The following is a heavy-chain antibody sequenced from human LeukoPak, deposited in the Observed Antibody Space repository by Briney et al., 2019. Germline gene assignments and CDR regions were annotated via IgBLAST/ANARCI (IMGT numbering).Heavy chain of an antibody. CDR3: ARDREGSSFAFDI. CDR2: IYHSGST. V-gene: IGHV4-38-2*02. Sequence: PSETLSLTCTVSGYSISSGYYWGWIRQPPGKGLEWIGSIYHSGSTYYNPSLKSRVTISVDTSKNQFSLKLSSVTAADTAVYYCARDREGSSFAFDIWGQGTMVTVSS. J-gene: IGHJ3*02. CDR1: GYSISSGYY. D-gene: IGHD6-13*01.